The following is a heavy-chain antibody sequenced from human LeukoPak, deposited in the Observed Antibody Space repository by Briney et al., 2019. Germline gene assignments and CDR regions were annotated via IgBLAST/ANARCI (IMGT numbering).Heavy chain of an antibody. CDR3: AKGPYYYDSSGYYNYFDY. CDR2: ISGSGGST. V-gene: IGHV3-23*01. J-gene: IGHJ4*02. D-gene: IGHD3-22*01. CDR1: GFTVSSNY. Sequence: GGSLRLSCAASGFTVSSNYMSWVRQAPGKGLEWVSAISGSGGSTYYADSVKGRFTISRDNSKNTLYLQMNSLRAEDTAVYYCAKGPYYYDSSGYYNYFDYWGQGTLVTVSS.